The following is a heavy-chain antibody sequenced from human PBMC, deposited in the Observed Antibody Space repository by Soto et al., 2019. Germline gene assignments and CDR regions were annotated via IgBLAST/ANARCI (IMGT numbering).Heavy chain of an antibody. V-gene: IGHV1-69*02. D-gene: IGHD2-15*01. J-gene: IGHJ3*02. Sequence: KVSCKAPGGTFSSYTISWVRQAPGQGLEWMGRIIPILGIANYAQKFQGRVTITADKSTSTAYMELSSLGSEDTAVYYCARVCSPPFCSGDICYSSHDFDIWGQGTMVTVSS. CDR1: GGTFSSYT. CDR3: ARVCSPPFCSGDICYSSHDFDI. CDR2: IIPILGIA.